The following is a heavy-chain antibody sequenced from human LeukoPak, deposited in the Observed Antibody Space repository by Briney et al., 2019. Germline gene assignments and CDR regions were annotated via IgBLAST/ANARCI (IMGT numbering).Heavy chain of an antibody. CDR3: ARLTGY. J-gene: IGHJ4*02. D-gene: IGHD3-16*01. CDR1: GYSISSGYY. V-gene: IGHV4-38-2*01. CDR2: IYHSGST. Sequence: SETLSLTCAVSGYSISSGYYWGWIRQPPGKGLEWIGSIYHSGSTYYNPSLKSRVTISVDTSKNQFSLKLSSVTAADTAVYYCARLTGYWGQGTLVTVSS.